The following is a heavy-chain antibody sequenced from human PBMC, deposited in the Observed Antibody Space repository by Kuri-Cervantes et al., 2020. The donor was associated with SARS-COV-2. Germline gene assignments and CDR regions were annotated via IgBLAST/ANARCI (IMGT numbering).Heavy chain of an antibody. J-gene: IGHJ4*02. CDR2: ISSSSSYI. CDR1: GFTLSSYS. CDR3: ARDGIVGSTSFDY. V-gene: IGHV3-21*04. Sequence: GESLKISCAASGFTLSSYSMNWVRQAPGKGLEWVSSISSSSSYIYYADSVKGRFTISRDNAKNSLYLQMVSLRAQDTGFYYCARDGIVGSTSFDYWGQGTLVTVSS. D-gene: IGHD1-26*01.